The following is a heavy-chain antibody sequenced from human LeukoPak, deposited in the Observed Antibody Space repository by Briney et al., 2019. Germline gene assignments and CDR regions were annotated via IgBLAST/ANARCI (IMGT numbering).Heavy chain of an antibody. CDR1: GFTFSSYA. V-gene: IGHV3-30-3*01. J-gene: IGHJ4*02. D-gene: IGHD4-11*01. Sequence: PGGSLRLSCAASGFTFSSYAMHWVRQAPGKGLEWVAVISYDGSNKYYADSVKGRFTISRDNSKNTLYLQMNSLRAEDTTVYYCARSSNYGRFDYWAREPWSPSPQ. CDR2: ISYDGSNK. CDR3: ARSSNYGRFDY.